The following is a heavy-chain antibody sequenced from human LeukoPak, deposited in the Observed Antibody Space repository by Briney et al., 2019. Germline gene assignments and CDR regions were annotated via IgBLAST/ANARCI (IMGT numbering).Heavy chain of an antibody. J-gene: IGHJ5*02. CDR3: AREKGIAAAGTIWFDP. CDR1: GGSISSYY. Sequence: SETLSLTCTVSGGSISSYYWSWIRQPPGKGLEWIGYIYYSGSTNYNPSLKSRVTISVDTSKNQFSLKLSSVTAADTAVYYCAREKGIAAAGTIWFDPWGQGTLVTVSS. CDR2: IYYSGST. D-gene: IGHD6-13*01. V-gene: IGHV4-59*12.